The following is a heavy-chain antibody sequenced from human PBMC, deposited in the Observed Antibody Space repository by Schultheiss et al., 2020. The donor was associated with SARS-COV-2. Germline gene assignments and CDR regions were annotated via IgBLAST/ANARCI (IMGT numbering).Heavy chain of an antibody. V-gene: IGHV3-23*01. J-gene: IGHJ4*02. Sequence: SCAASGFTFSTFAMTWVRQSPGKGLEWVSAISGSAASTYYADSVEGRFTISGDNSKNTLYLQMNSLRAEDTAVYYCAAGSGWRTELYFDYWGQGTLVTVSS. CDR1: GFTFSTFA. CDR3: AAGSGWRTELYFDY. CDR2: ISGSAAST. D-gene: IGHD6-19*01.